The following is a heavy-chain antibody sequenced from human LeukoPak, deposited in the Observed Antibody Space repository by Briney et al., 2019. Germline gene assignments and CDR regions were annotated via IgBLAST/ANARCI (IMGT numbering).Heavy chain of an antibody. CDR2: IYTSGST. CDR1: GGSISSYY. J-gene: IGHJ6*03. D-gene: IGHD2-15*01. CDR3: ARDSSYCSGGSCYSHYYYMDV. V-gene: IGHV4-4*07. Sequence: SETLSLTCTVSGGSISSYYWSWIRQPAGKGLEWIGRIYTSGSTNYNLSLKSRVTMSVDTSKNQFSLKLSSVTAVDTAVYYCARDSSYCSGGSCYSHYYYMDVWGKGTTVTVSS.